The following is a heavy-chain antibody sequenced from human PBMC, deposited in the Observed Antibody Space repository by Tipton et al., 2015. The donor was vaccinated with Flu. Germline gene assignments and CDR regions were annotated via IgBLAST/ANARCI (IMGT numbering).Heavy chain of an antibody. CDR2: VFHTGST. V-gene: IGHV4-38-2*02. Sequence: TLSLTCTISGDSISGDYYWGWIRQPPGKGLQWIGNVFHTGSTYHNPSLRSRVTISVDTSKNQFSLRLSSVTAADTAVYYCARHTGDSVRGVIDYWGQGTLVTVSS. CDR1: GDSISGDYY. J-gene: IGHJ4*02. D-gene: IGHD3-10*02. CDR3: ARHTGDSVRGVIDY.